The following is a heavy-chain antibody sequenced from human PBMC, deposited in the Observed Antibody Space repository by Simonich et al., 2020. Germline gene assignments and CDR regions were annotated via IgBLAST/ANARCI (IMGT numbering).Heavy chain of an antibody. Sequence: EVQLVESGGGLVQPGGSLRLSCAASGFTFRSYWMSWVRPAPGKGLEWVANIKKDGREKYYVDSVKGRFTISRDNAKNSLYLQMNSLRAEDTAVYYCARDREVYGSGSYYNYWGQGTLVTVSS. J-gene: IGHJ4*02. D-gene: IGHD3-10*01. V-gene: IGHV3-7*01. CDR3: ARDREVYGSGSYYNY. CDR1: GFTFRSYW. CDR2: IKKDGREK.